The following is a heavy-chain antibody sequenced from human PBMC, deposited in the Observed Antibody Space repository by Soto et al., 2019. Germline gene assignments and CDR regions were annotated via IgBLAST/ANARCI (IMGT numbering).Heavy chain of an antibody. D-gene: IGHD3-22*01. CDR1: GGSISSGDYY. CDR2: IYYSGST. V-gene: IGHV4-30-4*01. Sequence: TLSLTCTVSGGSISSGDYYWSWIRQPPRKGLEWIGYIYYSGSTYYNPSLKSRVTISVDTSKNQFSLKLSSVTAADTAVYYCARAHHYDNLSWFDPWGQGTLVTVSS. J-gene: IGHJ5*02. CDR3: ARAHHYDNLSWFDP.